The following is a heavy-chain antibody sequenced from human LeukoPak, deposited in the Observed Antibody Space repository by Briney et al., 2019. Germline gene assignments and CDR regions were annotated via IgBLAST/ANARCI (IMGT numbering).Heavy chain of an antibody. CDR1: GYTFTSYY. V-gene: IGHV1-46*01. CDR2: INPSGGST. CDR3: ARGGYYYDSSGEYFQH. D-gene: IGHD3-22*01. J-gene: IGHJ1*01. Sequence: RASVKVSCKASGYTFTSYYMHWVRQAPGQGLEWMGIINPSGGSTSYAQKFQGRVTMTRDTSTSTAYMELSSLRSEDTAVYYCARGGYYYDSSGEYFQHWGQGTLVTVSS.